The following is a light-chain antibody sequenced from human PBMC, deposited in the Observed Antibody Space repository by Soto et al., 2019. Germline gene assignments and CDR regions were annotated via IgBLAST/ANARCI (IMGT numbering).Light chain of an antibody. V-gene: IGKV1-5*03. CDR3: QQYNSYPLT. CDR2: KAS. Sequence: DIQMTQSPSTLSASVGDRVTITCRASQSISSWLAWYQQKPGKAPKLLIYKASSLESGAPSRFSGSGSGTEFTLTISRLQPDDFATYYCQQYNSYPLTFGGGTKVEIK. CDR1: QSISSW. J-gene: IGKJ4*01.